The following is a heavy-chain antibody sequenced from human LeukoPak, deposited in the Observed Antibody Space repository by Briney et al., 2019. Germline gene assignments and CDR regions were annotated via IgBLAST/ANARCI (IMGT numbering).Heavy chain of an antibody. V-gene: IGHV4-4*07. Sequence: PSETLSLTCTVSGGSISSYYWSWIRQPAGKGLEWIGRIYTSGSTNYNPSLKSRVTMSVDTSKNQFSLKLSSVTAADTAVYYCARDRRRIQLWFSNWFDPWGQGTLVTVSS. D-gene: IGHD5-18*01. CDR1: GGSISSYY. CDR2: IYTSGST. J-gene: IGHJ5*02. CDR3: ARDRRRIQLWFSNWFDP.